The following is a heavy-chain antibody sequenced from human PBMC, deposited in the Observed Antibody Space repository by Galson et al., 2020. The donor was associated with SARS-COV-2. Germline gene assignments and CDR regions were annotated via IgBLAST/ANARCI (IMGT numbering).Heavy chain of an antibody. CDR3: AMAQWVNTFDL. Sequence: GGSLRLSCAASGFTFSRYSIHWVRHTPGKGLEWLAFIADDGSRKSYADSVKGRFTISRDNSINTLYLQMNTLRVEDTAVYYCAMAQWVNTFDLWGQGTLVTVSS. J-gene: IGHJ3*01. CDR1: GFTFSRYS. CDR2: IADDGSRK. D-gene: IGHD1-26*01. V-gene: IGHV3-30*11.